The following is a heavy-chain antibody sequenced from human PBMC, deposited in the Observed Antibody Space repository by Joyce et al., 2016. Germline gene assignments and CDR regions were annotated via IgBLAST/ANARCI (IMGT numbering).Heavy chain of an antibody. CDR3: AGVPLRSAFDY. CDR2: INYSGNT. CDR1: GGSISDGGYY. V-gene: IGHV4-31*11. Sequence: QVQLLESGPGLVQPSQTLSLTCGVSGGSISDGGYYWTWIRQRPGQGLEWIGYINYSGNTYYNPSLKSRLTISIDMSKNQVSLGQTSVTAADTAVYDCAGVPLRSAFDYWGQGILVTVSS. J-gene: IGHJ4*02.